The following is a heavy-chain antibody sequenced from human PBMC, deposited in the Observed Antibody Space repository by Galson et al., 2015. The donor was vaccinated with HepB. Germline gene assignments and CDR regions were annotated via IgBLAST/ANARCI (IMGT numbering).Heavy chain of an antibody. D-gene: IGHD6-13*01. Sequence: SLRLSCAASGFTFSSYAMHWVRQAPGKGLEWVAVISYDGSNKYYADSVKGRFTISRDNSKNTLYLQMNSLRAEDTAVYYCARDLSSSWYDQPFYYYYGMDVWGQGTTVTVSS. V-gene: IGHV3-30*04. CDR1: GFTFSSYA. CDR2: ISYDGSNK. J-gene: IGHJ6*02. CDR3: ARDLSSSWYDQPFYYYYGMDV.